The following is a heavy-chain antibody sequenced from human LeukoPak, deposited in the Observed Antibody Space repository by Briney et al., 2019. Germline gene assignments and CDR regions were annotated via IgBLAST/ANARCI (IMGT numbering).Heavy chain of an antibody. D-gene: IGHD3-22*01. V-gene: IGHV3-13*01. Sequence: GGSLRLSCAASGFTFSSYSMNWVRQATGKGLEWVSAIGTAGDTYYPGSVKGRFTISRENAKNSLYLQMNSLRAGDTAVYYCARLTYYYDSRGAFDIWGQGTMVTVSS. J-gene: IGHJ3*02. CDR1: GFTFSSYS. CDR3: ARLTYYYDSRGAFDI. CDR2: IGTAGDT.